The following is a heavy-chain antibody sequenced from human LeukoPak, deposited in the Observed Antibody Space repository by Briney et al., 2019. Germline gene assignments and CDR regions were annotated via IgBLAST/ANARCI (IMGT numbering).Heavy chain of an antibody. CDR3: ARHRDYDFWSGYYTGAFDI. CDR2: IYHSGST. D-gene: IGHD3-3*01. J-gene: IGHJ3*02. V-gene: IGHV4-34*01. CDR1: GGSFSTYY. Sequence: SETLSLTCAFYGGSFSTYYWSWIRQPPGKGLEWIGSIYHSGSTYYNPSLKSRVTISVDTSKNQFSLKLSSVTAADTAVYYCARHRDYDFWSGYYTGAFDIWGQGTMVTVSS.